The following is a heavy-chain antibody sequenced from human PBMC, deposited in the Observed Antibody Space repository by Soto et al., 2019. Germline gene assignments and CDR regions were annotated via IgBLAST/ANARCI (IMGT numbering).Heavy chain of an antibody. CDR3: ARGDDDRLGYYTY. J-gene: IGHJ4*02. V-gene: IGHV4-34*01. D-gene: IGHD3-3*01. Sequence: SETLSLTCAVYGGSFSGYYWSWIRQPPGKGLEWIGEINHSGSTNYNPSLKSRVTISVDTSKNQFSLKLSSVTAADTAVYYCARGDDDRLGYYTYWGQGTLVTVSS. CDR2: INHSGST. CDR1: GGSFSGYY.